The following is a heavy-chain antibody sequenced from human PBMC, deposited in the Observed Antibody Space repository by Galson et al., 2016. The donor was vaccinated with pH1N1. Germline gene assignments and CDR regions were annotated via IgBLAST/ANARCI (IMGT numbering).Heavy chain of an antibody. CDR3: AREDWSYADTYYNGMDV. CDR2: ISYNGNDQ. CDR1: GFSFDTYA. Sequence: SLRLSCAASGFSFDTYAMHWVRQAPGKGLEWVAFISYNGNDQYHAESLKGRFTISRDNSKNTLYLQVNSLRTEDTAVFYCAREDWSYADTYYNGMDVWGQGTTVTVSS. V-gene: IGHV3-30-3*01. D-gene: IGHD3-16*01. J-gene: IGHJ6*02.